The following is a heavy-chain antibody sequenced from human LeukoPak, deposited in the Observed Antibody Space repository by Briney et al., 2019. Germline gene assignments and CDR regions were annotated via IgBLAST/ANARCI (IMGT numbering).Heavy chain of an antibody. D-gene: IGHD3-22*01. Sequence: ASVKVSCKASGYTFTGYYMHWVRQAPGQGLEWMGWINPNSGGTNYAQKFQGRVTMTRDTSISTAYMELSRLRSDDTAVYYCARWGYYDSSGYYGRAFDIWGQGTMATVSS. V-gene: IGHV1-2*02. CDR1: GYTFTGYY. CDR2: INPNSGGT. CDR3: ARWGYYDSSGYYGRAFDI. J-gene: IGHJ3*02.